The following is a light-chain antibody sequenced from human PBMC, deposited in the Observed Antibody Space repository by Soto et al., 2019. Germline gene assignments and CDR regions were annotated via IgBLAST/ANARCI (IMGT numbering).Light chain of an antibody. CDR3: CSYAGSKTFT. J-gene: IGLJ2*01. CDR1: SSDVGNYNL. CDR2: ATS. V-gene: IGLV2-23*02. Sequence: QSALTQPASVSGSPGQSITIPCTGTSSDVGNYNLVSWYQQHPGKAPKLIIYATSKRPSGVSNRYSGSKSGNTASLSISGLQAEDEANYYCCSYAGSKTFTFGGGTKVTVL.